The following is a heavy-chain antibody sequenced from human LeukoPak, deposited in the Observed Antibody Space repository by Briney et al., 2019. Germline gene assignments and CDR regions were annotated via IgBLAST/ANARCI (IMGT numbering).Heavy chain of an antibody. CDR3: ARHPYYDYVWGSYRPSGPFDY. CDR2: INHSGST. CDR1: GGSFSGYY. D-gene: IGHD3-16*02. V-gene: IGHV4-34*01. Sequence: PSETLSLTCAVYGGSFSGYYWSWIRQPPGKGLEWIGEINHSGSTNYNPSPKSRVTISVDTSKNQFSLKLSSVTAADTAVYYCARHPYYDYVWGSYRPSGPFDYWGQGTLVTVSS. J-gene: IGHJ4*02.